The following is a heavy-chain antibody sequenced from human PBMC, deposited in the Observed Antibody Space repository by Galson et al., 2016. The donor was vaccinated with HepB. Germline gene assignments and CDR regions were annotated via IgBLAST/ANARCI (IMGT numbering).Heavy chain of an antibody. Sequence: SLRLSCAASGFTFSNYGMHWVRQAPGKGLEWVAVIWYDGSNKYYAGSVKGRFTISRDNSKNTLYLQMNSLRAEDTAVYYCARDFSGTYYYFNNWGQGTLVTVSS. CDR1: GFTFSNYG. J-gene: IGHJ4*02. V-gene: IGHV3-33*01. CDR2: IWYDGSNK. D-gene: IGHD1-26*01. CDR3: ARDFSGTYYYFNN.